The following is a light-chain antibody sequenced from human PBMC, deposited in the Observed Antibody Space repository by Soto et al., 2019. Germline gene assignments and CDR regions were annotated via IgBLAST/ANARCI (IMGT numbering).Light chain of an antibody. CDR1: SSNIGSNT. V-gene: IGLV1-44*01. CDR2: NND. Sequence: QSVLTQAPSVSGTPGQRVTISCSGTSSNIGSNTVTWYQQLPGTAPKLLIYNNDQRPSGVPDRFSGSKSGTSASLAIGGLQSEDEADYYCAACDDSLNGWVFGGGTKLTVL. J-gene: IGLJ3*02. CDR3: AACDDSLNGWV.